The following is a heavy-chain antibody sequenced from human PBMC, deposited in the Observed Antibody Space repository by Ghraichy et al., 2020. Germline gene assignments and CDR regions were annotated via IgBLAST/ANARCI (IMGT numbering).Heavy chain of an antibody. J-gene: IGHJ6*03. CDR2: IWYDGSNK. CDR1: GFTFSSYG. Sequence: GESLNISCAASGFTFSSYGMHWVRQAPGKGLEWVAVIWYDGSNKYYADSVKGRFTISRDNSKNTLYLQMNSLRAEDTAVYYCARDRAAGPNYYYYYYMGVWGKGTTVTVSS. CDR3: ARDRAAGPNYYYYYYMGV. V-gene: IGHV3-33*01. D-gene: IGHD6-13*01.